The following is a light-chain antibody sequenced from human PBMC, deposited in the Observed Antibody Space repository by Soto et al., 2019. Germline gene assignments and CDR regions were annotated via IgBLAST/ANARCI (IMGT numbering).Light chain of an antibody. CDR3: KQYYNWPPLT. Sequence: EILMTQSPATLSVSPGERATLSCRASQSVSSDLAWYQQKPGQAPRLLIYGASTRATGIPARFSGSGSGTEFTLTISSLQSEDFAVYYCKQYYNWPPLTFGGGTKVEI. J-gene: IGKJ4*01. CDR2: GAS. CDR1: QSVSSD. V-gene: IGKV3-15*01.